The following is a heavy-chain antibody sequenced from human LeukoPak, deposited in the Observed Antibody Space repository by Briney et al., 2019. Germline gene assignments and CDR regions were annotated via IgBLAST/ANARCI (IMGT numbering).Heavy chain of an antibody. V-gene: IGHV3-23*01. Sequence: GGTLRLSCAASGFTFSSHGMNWVRQDPGKGLEWVSGISPSGDILYYADSVKGRFTISRDNSKNTLYLQMNSLRAEDTAVYYCAKSGLNRFDYWGQGTLVTVSS. CDR3: AKSGLNRFDY. D-gene: IGHD2-15*01. CDR1: GFTFSSHG. CDR2: ISPSGDIL. J-gene: IGHJ4*02.